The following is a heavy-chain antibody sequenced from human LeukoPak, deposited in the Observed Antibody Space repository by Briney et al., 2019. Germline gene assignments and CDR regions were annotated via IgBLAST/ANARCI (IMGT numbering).Heavy chain of an antibody. CDR2: IIPIFGTA. V-gene: IGHV1-69*05. J-gene: IGHJ4*02. Sequence: SVKVSFKASGGTFSSYAISWVRQAPGQGLEWMGGIIPIFGTANYAQKFQGRVTITTDESTGTAYMELSSLRSEDTAVHYCVPTAGYSSGWYNFDYWGQGTLVTVSS. CDR3: VPTAGYSSGWYNFDY. D-gene: IGHD6-19*01. CDR1: GGTFSSYA.